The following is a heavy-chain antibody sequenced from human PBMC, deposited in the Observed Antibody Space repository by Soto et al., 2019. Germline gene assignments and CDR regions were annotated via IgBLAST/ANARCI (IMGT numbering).Heavy chain of an antibody. J-gene: IGHJ4*02. V-gene: IGHV4-34*01. CDR2: INHSGST. CDR1: GGSFSGYH. D-gene: IGHD3-22*01. CDR3: ARGPYYDSSGYFIY. Sequence: PSETLSLTCAVYGGSFSGYHWSWIRQPPGKGLEWIGEINHSGSTNYNPSLKSRVTISVDTSKNQFSLKLSSVTAADTAVYYCARGPYYDSSGYFIYWGQGTLVTVS.